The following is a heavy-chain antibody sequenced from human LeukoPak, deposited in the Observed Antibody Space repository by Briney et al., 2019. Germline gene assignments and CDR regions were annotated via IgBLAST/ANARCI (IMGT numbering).Heavy chain of an antibody. CDR2: IYYSGST. D-gene: IGHD4-17*01. CDR3: ARDHGDYLVDY. J-gene: IGHJ4*02. Sequence: SETLSLTCTVSGGSISSGGYYWSWIRQHPGKGLEWIGYIYYSGSTYYNPSLKSRVTISVDTSKNQFSLKLSSVTAADTAVYYCARDHGDYLVDYWGQGTLVTVSS. CDR1: GGSISSGGYY. V-gene: IGHV4-31*03.